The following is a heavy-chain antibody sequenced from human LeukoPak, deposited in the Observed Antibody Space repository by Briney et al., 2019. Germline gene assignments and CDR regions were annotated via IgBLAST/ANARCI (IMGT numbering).Heavy chain of an antibody. CDR3: ARDSGSGSYSGY. D-gene: IGHD3-10*01. CDR1: GFTFSSDW. CDR2: INPDGSVT. J-gene: IGHJ4*02. V-gene: IGHV3-74*01. Sequence: PGGSLRLSCAASGFTFSSDWMHWVRQGPGKGLVWVSRINPDGSVTSHADSVGGRFTISRDNAKNTLYLQMNSLRDEDTAVYYCARDSGSGSYSGYWGLGTVVTVSS.